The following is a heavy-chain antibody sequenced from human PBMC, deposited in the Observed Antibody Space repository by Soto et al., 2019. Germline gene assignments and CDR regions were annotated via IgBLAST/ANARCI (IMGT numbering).Heavy chain of an antibody. V-gene: IGHV3-13*01. D-gene: IGHD2-15*01. CDR3: ARVGLLGGHDAFDI. CDR2: IGTAGDT. CDR1: GFTFSSYD. Sequence: GGSLRLSCAASGFTFSSYDMHWVRQATGKGLEWVSAIGTAGDTYYPGSVKGRFTISRENAKNSLYLQMNSLRAGDTAVYYCARVGLLGGHDAFDIWGQGTMVTVSS. J-gene: IGHJ3*02.